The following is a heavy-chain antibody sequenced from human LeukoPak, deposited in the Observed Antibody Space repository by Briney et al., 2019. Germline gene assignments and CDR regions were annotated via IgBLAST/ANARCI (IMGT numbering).Heavy chain of an antibody. CDR2: IYSGGST. D-gene: IGHD3-9*01. CDR3: ARGSYDILTGYGSLDY. V-gene: IGHV3-53*01. CDR1: RFTVSSNY. Sequence: SGGSLRLSCAASRFTVSSNYMSWVRQAPGKGLEWVSVIYSGGSTYYADSVKGRFTISRDNSKNTLYLQMNSLRAEDTAVYYCARGSYDILTGYGSLDYWGQGTLVTVSS. J-gene: IGHJ4*02.